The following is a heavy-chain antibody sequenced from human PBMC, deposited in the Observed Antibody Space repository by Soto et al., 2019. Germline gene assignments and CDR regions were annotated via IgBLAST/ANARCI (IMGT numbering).Heavy chain of an antibody. D-gene: IGHD4-17*01. V-gene: IGHV4-59*11. J-gene: IGHJ2*01. CDR2: VHYTGST. Sequence: QVQLQESGPGLVKPSETLSLTCSVSGGSIDSHYWTWIRQSPGNGLAWIGYVHYTGSTNPNPSLPSRVTQSVDSTKNQFSLKLRSVTAADTAVYYGARVRLPSYWYFDLWGPGTLVTVSS. CDR1: GGSIDSHY. CDR3: ARVRLPSYWYFDL.